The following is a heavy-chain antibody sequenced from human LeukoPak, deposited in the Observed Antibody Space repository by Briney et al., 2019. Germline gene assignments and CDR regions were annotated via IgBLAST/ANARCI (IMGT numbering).Heavy chain of an antibody. D-gene: IGHD1-26*01. V-gene: IGHV4-4*02. CDR1: GGSISSSNW. CDR2: IYHSGST. CDR3: ASTVGEDFDY. J-gene: IGHJ4*02. Sequence: ASGTLSLTCAVSGGSISSSNWWSWVRQPPGKGLEWIGEIYHSGSTNYNPSLKSRVTISVDTSKNQFSLKLSSVTAADTAVYYCASTVGEDFDYWGQGTLVTVSS.